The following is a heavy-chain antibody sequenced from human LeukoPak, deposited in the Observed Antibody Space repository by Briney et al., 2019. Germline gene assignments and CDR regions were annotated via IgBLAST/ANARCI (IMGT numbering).Heavy chain of an antibody. J-gene: IGHJ4*02. Sequence: GGSLRLSCAASGFTFSSYWMHWVRQAPGKGLVWVSRINSDGSSTSYADSVKGRFTISRDNAKNTLYLQMNSLRAEDTAVYYCAKDSSGWYGLYHFDYWGQGTLVTVSS. CDR3: AKDSSGWYGLYHFDY. D-gene: IGHD6-19*01. V-gene: IGHV3-74*01. CDR1: GFTFSSYW. CDR2: INSDGSST.